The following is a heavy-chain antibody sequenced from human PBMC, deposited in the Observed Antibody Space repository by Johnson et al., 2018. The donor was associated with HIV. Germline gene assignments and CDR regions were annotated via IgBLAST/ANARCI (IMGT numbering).Heavy chain of an antibody. CDR1: GFTFSSYA. CDR3: AKGGGSSWSDAFDI. J-gene: IGHJ3*02. D-gene: IGHD6-13*01. Sequence: VQLVESGGGLVQPGGSLRLSCAASGFTFSSYAMSWVRQAPGKGLEWVSAISGSGGSKYYADSVTGRVTITSDNSKNTLYLQMNSLRAEDTAVYYCAKGGGSSWSDAFDIWGQGTMVTVSS. CDR2: ISGSGGSK. V-gene: IGHV3-23*04.